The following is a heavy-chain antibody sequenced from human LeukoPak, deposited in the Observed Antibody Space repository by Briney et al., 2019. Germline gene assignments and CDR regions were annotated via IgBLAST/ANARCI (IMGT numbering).Heavy chain of an antibody. CDR2: IYTSGSN. CDR3: ARVRYYDSSGYKNYYYYYMDV. Sequence: SETLSLTCTVSGCSISSGSYYWSWIRQPAGKGLEWIGRIYTSGSNNYNPSLKSRVTISVDTSKNQFSLKLSSVTAADTAVYYCARVRYYDSSGYKNYYYYYMDVWGKGTTVTVSS. J-gene: IGHJ6*03. D-gene: IGHD3-22*01. V-gene: IGHV4-61*02. CDR1: GCSISSGSYY.